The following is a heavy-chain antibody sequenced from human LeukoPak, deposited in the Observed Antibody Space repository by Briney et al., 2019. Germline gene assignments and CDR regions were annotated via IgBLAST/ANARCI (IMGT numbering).Heavy chain of an antibody. Sequence: SETLSLSCTVSGGSISSYYWSWIRQPPGKGLEWIGYIYYSGSTNYNPSLKSRVTISIDTSKNQFSLKLSSVTAADTAVYYCARRRVWFGEYSYYYYGMAVWGQGTTVTVSS. V-gene: IGHV4-59*08. CDR2: IYYSGST. CDR1: GGSISSYY. D-gene: IGHD3-10*01. J-gene: IGHJ6*02. CDR3: ARRRVWFGEYSYYYYGMAV.